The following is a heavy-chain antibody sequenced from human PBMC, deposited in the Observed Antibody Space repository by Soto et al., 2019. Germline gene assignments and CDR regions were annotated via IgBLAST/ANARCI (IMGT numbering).Heavy chain of an antibody. V-gene: IGHV4-61*08. D-gene: IGHD3-22*01. J-gene: IGHJ5*01. CDR1: GGSISSGGYY. Sequence: SETLSLTCTVSGGSISSGGYYWSWIRQHPGKGLEWIGYIYYSVSTNYNPSLKSRVTISVDSSKNQFSLNLTSVSAADTAVYYCARLGGFYQSLDSWGQGTLVTVSS. CDR2: IYYSVST. CDR3: ARLGGFYQSLDS.